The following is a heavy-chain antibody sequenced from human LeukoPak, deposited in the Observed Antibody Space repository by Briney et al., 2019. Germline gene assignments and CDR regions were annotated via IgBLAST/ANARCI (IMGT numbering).Heavy chain of an antibody. Sequence: GGSLRLSCAASGFTFSSYAMSWVRQAPGKGLEWVSAISGSGGSTYYADSVKGRFTISRDNSKNTLYPQMNSLRAEDTAVYYCAQGGIWFGELFTLTGLGYMDVWGKGTTVTVSS. CDR3: AQGGIWFGELFTLTGLGYMDV. V-gene: IGHV3-23*01. CDR2: ISGSGGST. J-gene: IGHJ6*03. D-gene: IGHD3-10*01. CDR1: GFTFSSYA.